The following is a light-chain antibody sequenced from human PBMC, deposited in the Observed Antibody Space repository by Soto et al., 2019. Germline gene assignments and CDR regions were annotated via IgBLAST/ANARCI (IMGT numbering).Light chain of an antibody. Sequence: DIQMTQSPSSLSASVGDRVTVTCRASQSVSSYLNWYQQKPGKGPKVLIHAASTLHNGVPSRFSASGPGTDLTLTISSLPPEDFATDVCQQGYSNAMFGQGDKV. CDR2: AAS. CDR3: QQGYSNAM. CDR1: QSVSSY. J-gene: IGKJ1*01. V-gene: IGKV1-39*01.